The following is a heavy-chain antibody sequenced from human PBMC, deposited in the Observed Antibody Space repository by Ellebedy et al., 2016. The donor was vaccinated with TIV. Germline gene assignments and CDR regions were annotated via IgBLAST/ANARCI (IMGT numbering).Heavy chain of an antibody. CDR1: GFTFSNYA. CDR3: ATKSLSSSGWYFDY. J-gene: IGHJ4*02. Sequence: GEFLKISCAGSGFTFSNYAVTWVRQAPGKGLEWVSGISAAGGGIYYADSVKGRFTISRDNSKKTLYLQMNSLRAEDTAVYYCATKSLSSSGWYFDYWGQGTLVTVSS. D-gene: IGHD6-19*01. CDR2: ISAAGGGI. V-gene: IGHV3-23*01.